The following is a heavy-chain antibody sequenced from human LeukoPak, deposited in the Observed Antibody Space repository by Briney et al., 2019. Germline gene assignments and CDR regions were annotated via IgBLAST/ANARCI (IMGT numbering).Heavy chain of an antibody. CDR2: IKQDGSEK. CDR1: GFTFSSYW. D-gene: IGHD3-22*01. V-gene: IGHV3-7*01. CDR3: ARGHYYDPKISLY. J-gene: IGHJ4*02. Sequence: GGSLRLSCAASGFTFSSYWMSWVRQAPGKGLEWVANIKQDGSEKYYADSVKGRFTISRDNAKNTLYLQMNSLRAEDTAVYYCARGHYYDPKISLYWGQGTLVTVSS.